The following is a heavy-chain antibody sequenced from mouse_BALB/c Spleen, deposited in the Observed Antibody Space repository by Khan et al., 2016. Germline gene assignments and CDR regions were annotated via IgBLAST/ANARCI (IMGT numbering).Heavy chain of an antibody. Sequence: QVQLQQPGPELVKPGTSVRISCKAAGYTFTNYYIHWLKQGPGQGLEWIGWIFPGNVNTKFNEKFKGKATLTVDKSSTTVYMNLSSLTSEDSAVYFFSRHYGYSLFVYWGQGTLVTVSA. V-gene: IGHV1S56*01. J-gene: IGHJ3*01. CDR2: IFPGNVNT. CDR1: GYTFTNYY. D-gene: IGHD2-14*01. CDR3: SRHYGYSLFVY.